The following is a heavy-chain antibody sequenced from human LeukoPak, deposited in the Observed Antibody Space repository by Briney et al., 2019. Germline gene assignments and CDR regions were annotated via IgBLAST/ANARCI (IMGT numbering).Heavy chain of an antibody. J-gene: IGHJ4*02. D-gene: IGHD3-22*01. CDR1: GGSISNYY. V-gene: IGHV4-59*01. Sequence: SETLSLTCTVSGGSISNYYWSWIRQPPGKGLEWIGNIYYSGETNYNPSLKSRVTTSLDTTKNQFSLKLSSVAAADTAVCYCARSTYYYDSSGFGYWGQGTLVTVSS. CDR2: IYYSGET. CDR3: ARSTYYYDSSGFGY.